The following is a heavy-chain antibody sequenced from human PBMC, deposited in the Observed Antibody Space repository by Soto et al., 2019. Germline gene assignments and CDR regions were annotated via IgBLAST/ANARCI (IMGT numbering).Heavy chain of an antibody. CDR1: GYTFTSYG. Sequence: ASVKVSWTASGYTFTSYGISWVRQAPGQGLEWMGWISAYNGNTNYAQKLQGRVTMTTDTSTSTAYMELRSLRSDDAAVYYCARDRDYYDRSGSFQACGHGPPVSLSS. D-gene: IGHD3-22*01. J-gene: IGHJ5*01. V-gene: IGHV1-18*01. CDR3: ARDRDYYDRSGSFQA. CDR2: ISAYNGNT.